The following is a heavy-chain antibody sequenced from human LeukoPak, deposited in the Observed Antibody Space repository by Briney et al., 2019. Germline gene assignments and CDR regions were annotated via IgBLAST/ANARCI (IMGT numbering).Heavy chain of an antibody. J-gene: IGHJ4*02. Sequence: PSETLSLTCTVSGGSISNYYWSWIRQPPRKGLEWIGYIDYSEKTNYHPSLKSRVTISVDTSKEQFSLKLSSVTAADTAVYYCARGGYNSWEYYFGYWGQGTLVTVSS. V-gene: IGHV4-59*01. D-gene: IGHD5-24*01. CDR3: ARGGYNSWEYYFGY. CDR2: IDYSEKT. CDR1: GGSISNYY.